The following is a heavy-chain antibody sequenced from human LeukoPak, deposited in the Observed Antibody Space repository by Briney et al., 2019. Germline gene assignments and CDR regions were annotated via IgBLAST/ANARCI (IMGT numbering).Heavy chain of an antibody. CDR2: ISYSGSP. V-gene: IGHV4-30-4*01. J-gene: IGHJ4*02. CDR1: SGSINSGDSS. D-gene: IGHD3-10*01. Sequence: SETLSLTCTVSSGSINSGDSSWGWIRQPPGKSLEWIGYISYSGSPYYNPSLRGRVAMSRDTLKNQFSLKLDSGTAPDTAVYYCARVPYGSGAYHFDYWGQGILVTVSS. CDR3: ARVPYGSGAYHFDY.